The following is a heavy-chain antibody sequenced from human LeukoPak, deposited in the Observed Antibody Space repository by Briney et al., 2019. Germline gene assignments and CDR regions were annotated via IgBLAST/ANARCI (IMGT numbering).Heavy chain of an antibody. CDR2: INPNSGAT. CDR1: GYTLTDYF. J-gene: IGHJ4*02. D-gene: IGHD2-8*01. CDR3: ARDNSLMVYDY. Sequence: ASVKVSCKASGYTLTDYFMHWVRQARGQGLEWMGWINPNSGATSYAQKFQGRVTMTRDTSISTAYMELSRLRSDDTAVYYCARDNSLMVYDYRGQGSLVTVSS. V-gene: IGHV1-2*02.